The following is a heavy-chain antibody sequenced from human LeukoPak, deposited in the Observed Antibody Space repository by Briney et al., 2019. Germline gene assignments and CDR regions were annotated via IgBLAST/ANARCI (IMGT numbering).Heavy chain of an antibody. D-gene: IGHD3-10*01. J-gene: IGHJ4*02. CDR3: ARLGSGSNY. CDR2: TYYRSKWYT. V-gene: IGHV6-1*01. Sequence: SQTLSLTCAISGNSVSDNSATWSWIRQSPSRGLEWLGRTYYRSKWYTEYAVSVKSRITINPDTSKNQFSLQLSSVNPEDTAVYYCARLGSGSNYWGQGTLVTVSS. CDR1: GNSVSDNSAT.